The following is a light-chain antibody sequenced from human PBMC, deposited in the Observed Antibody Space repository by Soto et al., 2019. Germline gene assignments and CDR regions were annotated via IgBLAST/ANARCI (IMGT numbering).Light chain of an antibody. J-gene: IGLJ2*01. Sequence: QSVLTQPPSVSGAPGQRVTISCTGSSSNIGAGYDVHWYQQLPGTAPKLLIYGNSNRPSGVPDRFSGSKSGTSASLAITEVQAEDEADYYCQSYDSSLSGSVFGGGTKLTVL. V-gene: IGLV1-40*01. CDR3: QSYDSSLSGSV. CDR1: SSNIGAGYD. CDR2: GNS.